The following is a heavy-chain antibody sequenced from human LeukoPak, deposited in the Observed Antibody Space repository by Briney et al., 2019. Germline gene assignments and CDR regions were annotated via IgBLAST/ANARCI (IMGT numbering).Heavy chain of an antibody. D-gene: IGHD2-21*01. J-gene: IGHJ4*02. CDR2: INWNGGST. Sequence: GGSLRLSCAASGXTFDDYGVSWVRQAPGKGREWVSGINWNGGSTGYADPVKGRFTISRDNAKNSLYLQMNSLRAEDTALYYCARALGGDYDYWGQGTLVTVSS. CDR3: ARALGGDYDY. V-gene: IGHV3-20*04. CDR1: GXTFDDYG.